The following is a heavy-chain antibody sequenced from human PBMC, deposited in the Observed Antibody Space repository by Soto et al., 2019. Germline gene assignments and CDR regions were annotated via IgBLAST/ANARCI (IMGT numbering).Heavy chain of an antibody. D-gene: IGHD2-15*01. CDR1: GGSISSGGYY. V-gene: IGHV4-31*03. CDR3: VFGSATQVHAFDI. Sequence: QVQLQESGPGLVKPSQTLSLTCTVSGGSISSGGYYWSWIRQHPGKGLEWIGYIYYSGRTYYNPSLTSRVTRSLDTSKNQFSLKVSSVNAADTAVYYCVFGSATQVHAFDIWGQVPMVTVSS. CDR2: IYYSGRT. J-gene: IGHJ3*02.